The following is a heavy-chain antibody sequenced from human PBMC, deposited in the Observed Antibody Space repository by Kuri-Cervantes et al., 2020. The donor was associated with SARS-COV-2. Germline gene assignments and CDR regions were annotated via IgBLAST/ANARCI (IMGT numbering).Heavy chain of an antibody. V-gene: IGHV4-59*12. J-gene: IGHJ3*02. CDR3: AGTNATDAFDI. CDR2: IHHSGST. CDR1: GGSLSSYK. Sequence: SETLSLTCTVSGGSLSSYKWSWIRQPPGKGLEWIGYIHHSGSTNYNPSLKSRVTISVDTSKNQFSLKLSSVTATDTAVYYCAGTNATDAFDIWGQGTMVTVSS.